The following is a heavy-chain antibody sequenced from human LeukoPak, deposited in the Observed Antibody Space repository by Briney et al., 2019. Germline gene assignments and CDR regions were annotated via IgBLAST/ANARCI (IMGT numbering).Heavy chain of an antibody. CDR3: ARGRGAVAGTSRYFDL. D-gene: IGHD6-19*01. Sequence: RAGGSLRLSCAASGFTFDDYGMSWVRQAPGKGLEWVSGINWNGGSTGYADSVKGRFTISRDNAKNSLYLQMNSLRAEDTALYYCARGRGAVAGTSRYFDLWGRGTLVTVSS. CDR2: INWNGGST. J-gene: IGHJ2*01. CDR1: GFTFDDYG. V-gene: IGHV3-20*04.